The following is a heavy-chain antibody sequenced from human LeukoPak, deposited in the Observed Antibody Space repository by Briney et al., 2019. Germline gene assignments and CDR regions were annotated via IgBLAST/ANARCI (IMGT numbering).Heavy chain of an antibody. CDR2: ISQTSTDI. D-gene: IGHD3-16*01. CDR1: GFTFSDFD. V-gene: IGHV3-11*05. CDR3: TRDPRLSDY. Sequence: RGSLRLSCAASGFTFSDFDMTWIRQAPGKGLEWISYISQTSTDIRYTDSVKGRFTISRDNAKNSLYLQMDSLRAEDTAVYYCTRDPRLSDYWGQGTLVTVSS. J-gene: IGHJ4*02.